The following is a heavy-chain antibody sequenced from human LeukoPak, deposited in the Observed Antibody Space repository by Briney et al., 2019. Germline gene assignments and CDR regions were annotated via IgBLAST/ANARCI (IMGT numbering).Heavy chain of an antibody. Sequence: GRSLRLSCAASGFTFSSYGMHWVRQAPGKGREWVAVISYDGSNKYYADSVKGRFTISRDNSKNTLYLQMNSLRAEDTAVYYCAKVGGGVAGHFDYWGQGTLVTVSS. CDR3: AKVGGGVAGHFDY. J-gene: IGHJ4*02. D-gene: IGHD6-19*01. V-gene: IGHV3-30*18. CDR2: ISYDGSNK. CDR1: GFTFSSYG.